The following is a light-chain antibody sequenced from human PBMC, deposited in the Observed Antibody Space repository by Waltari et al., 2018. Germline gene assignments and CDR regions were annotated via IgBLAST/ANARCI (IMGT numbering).Light chain of an antibody. J-gene: IGLJ2*01. V-gene: IGLV1-47*01. CDR2: RNN. CDR1: NSNIPTTY. CDR3: AIWDDGVI. Sequence: QSVLNQPPSVSGTPGQTVTISCSGSNSNIPTTYVYWYQQLPGMAPKLLIYRNNQRPSGVPDRFSGSKSGTSASLAISGLRSEDEAHYSCAIWDDGVIFGGGTKLTVL.